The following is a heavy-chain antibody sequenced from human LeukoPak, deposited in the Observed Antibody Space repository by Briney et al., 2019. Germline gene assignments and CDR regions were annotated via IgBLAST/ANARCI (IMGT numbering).Heavy chain of an antibody. V-gene: IGHV3-48*02. D-gene: IGHD2-2*02. J-gene: IGHJ4*02. CDR3: ARDTEHLYFVFDY. CDR2: ISRSGSTI. Sequence: GGSLRLSCAASGFTFSNYAMNWVRQAPGKGLEWVSYISRSGSTIYYADSVKGRFTISRDNAKNSLYLQMNSLRDEDTAVYYCARDTEHLYFVFDYWGQGTLVTVSS. CDR1: GFTFSNYA.